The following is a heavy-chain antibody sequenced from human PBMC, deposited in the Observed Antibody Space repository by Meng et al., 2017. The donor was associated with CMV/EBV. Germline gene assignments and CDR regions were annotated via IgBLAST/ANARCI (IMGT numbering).Heavy chain of an antibody. CDR1: GGSISSYY. Sequence: LQEPGPGLVRPSDTLYLTCTVSGGSISSYYWSWIRQPAGKGLEWIGRIYTSGSTNYNPSLKSRVTMSVDTSKNQFSLKLGSVTAADTAVYYCARVLRWNGVIDYWGQGTLVTVSS. CDR3: ARVLRWNGVIDY. CDR2: IYTSGST. J-gene: IGHJ4*02. D-gene: IGHD4-23*01. V-gene: IGHV4-4*07.